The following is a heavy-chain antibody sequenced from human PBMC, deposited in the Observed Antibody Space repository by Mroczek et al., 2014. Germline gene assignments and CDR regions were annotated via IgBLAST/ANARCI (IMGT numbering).Heavy chain of an antibody. CDR1: GGSISSYY. Sequence: QVQLQQWGPGLVKPSETLSLTCTVSGGSISSYYWSWIRQPPGKGLEWIGYIYYSGSTNYNPSLKSRVTISVDTSKNQFSLKLSSVTAADTAVYYCARVVEGGXYFYYYYGMDVWGPRDHGHRLL. V-gene: IGHV4-59*01. D-gene: IGHD1-26*01. CDR3: ARVVEGGXYFYYYYGMDV. J-gene: IGHJ6*01. CDR2: IYYSGST.